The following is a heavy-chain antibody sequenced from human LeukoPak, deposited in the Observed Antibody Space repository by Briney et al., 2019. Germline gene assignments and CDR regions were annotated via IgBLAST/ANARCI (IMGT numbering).Heavy chain of an antibody. V-gene: IGHV4-59*01. CDR3: ASGYVAARYDAFDI. D-gene: IGHD6-6*01. CDR1: GGSISSYY. J-gene: IGHJ3*02. Sequence: ASETLSLTCTVSGGSISSYYWSWIRQPPGKGLEWIGYIYYSGSTNYNPSLKSRVTISVDTSKNQFSLKLSSVTAADTAVYYCASGYVAARYDAFDIWGQGTMVTVSS. CDR2: IYYSGST.